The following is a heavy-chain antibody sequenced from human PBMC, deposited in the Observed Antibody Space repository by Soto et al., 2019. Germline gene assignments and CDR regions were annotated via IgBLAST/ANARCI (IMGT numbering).Heavy chain of an antibody. V-gene: IGHV1-8*01. CDR1: GYTFTSYD. J-gene: IGHJ6*02. CDR2: MNPNSGNT. Sequence: ASVKVSCKASGYTFTSYDINWVRQATGQGLEWMGWMNPNSGNTGYAQKFQGRVTMTRNTSISTAYMELSSLRSEDTAVYYCARVSELRATYYYYNGMDVWGQGTTVTVAS. CDR3: ARVSELRATYYYYNGMDV. D-gene: IGHD1-26*01.